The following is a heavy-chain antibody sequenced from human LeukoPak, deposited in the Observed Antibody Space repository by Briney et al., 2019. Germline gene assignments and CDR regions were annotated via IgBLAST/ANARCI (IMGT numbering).Heavy chain of an antibody. CDR1: GGSVSSGNFY. V-gene: IGHV4-61*02. Sequence: PSETLSLTCTVSGGSVSSGNFYWTWIRQPAGNQLEWIGRIDTSGNTNHNPSLWSLVTISTDTSKSQFSLTLNFATAADTAVYSCARDRGGDSFDIWGQGTTATVSS. D-gene: IGHD2-21*01. CDR2: IDTSGNT. CDR3: ARDRGGDSFDI. J-gene: IGHJ3*02.